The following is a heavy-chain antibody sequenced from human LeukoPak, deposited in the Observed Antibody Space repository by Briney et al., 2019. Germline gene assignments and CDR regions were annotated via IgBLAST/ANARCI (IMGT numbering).Heavy chain of an antibody. V-gene: IGHV3-33*01. J-gene: IGHJ4*02. CDR3: AREWFGESIHSFDY. Sequence: GGSLRLSCAASGFTFSSYGVHWVRQAPGKGLEWVAVIWYEGSNKYYADSVKGRFTISRDNSKNTVDLQMNSLRAEDTAVYYCAREWFGESIHSFDYWGQGTLVTVSS. CDR2: IWYEGSNK. D-gene: IGHD3-10*01. CDR1: GFTFSSYG.